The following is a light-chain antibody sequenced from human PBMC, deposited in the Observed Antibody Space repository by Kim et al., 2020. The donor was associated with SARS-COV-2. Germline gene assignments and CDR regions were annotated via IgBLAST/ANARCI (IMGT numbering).Light chain of an antibody. Sequence: ASVGDRVTITCRASQGITSALAWYQQKAGNAPKLLISDASSLASGVPSRFSGSGFGTDFTLTISSLQPEDFATYYCQQYNNYPLAFGGGTKVDIK. CDR2: DAS. CDR1: QGITSA. CDR3: QQYNNYPLA. J-gene: IGKJ4*01. V-gene: IGKV1D-13*01.